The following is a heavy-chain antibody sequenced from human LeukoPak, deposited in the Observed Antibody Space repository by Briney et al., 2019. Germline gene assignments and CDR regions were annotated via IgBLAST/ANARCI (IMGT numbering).Heavy chain of an antibody. CDR1: GGTFSSYA. J-gene: IGHJ4*02. D-gene: IGHD3-10*01. CDR2: IIPIFGTA. CDR3: ARVRYGSGSFSFDY. Sequence: SVKVSCKASGGTFSSYAISWVRQAPGQGLEWMGGIIPIFGTANYAQKFQGRVTITADESTSTAYMELSSLRFEDTAVYHCARVRYGSGSFSFDYWGQGTLVTVSS. V-gene: IGHV1-69*01.